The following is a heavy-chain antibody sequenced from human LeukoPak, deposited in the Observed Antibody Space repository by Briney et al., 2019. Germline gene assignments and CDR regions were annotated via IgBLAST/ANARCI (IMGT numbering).Heavy chain of an antibody. J-gene: IGHJ5*02. CDR3: AREAGDSSGWYNWFDP. CDR1: GFTFSSYA. CDR2: IKQDGSEK. V-gene: IGHV3-7*01. D-gene: IGHD6-19*01. Sequence: GRSLRLSCAASGFTFSSYAMHWVRQAPGKGREWVANIKQDGSEKNYVDSVKGRFTISRDNAKNSLYLQMNSLRAEDTAVYYCAREAGDSSGWYNWFDPWGQGTLVTVSS.